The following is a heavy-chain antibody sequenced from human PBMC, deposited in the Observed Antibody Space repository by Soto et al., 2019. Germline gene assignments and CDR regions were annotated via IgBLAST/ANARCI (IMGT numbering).Heavy chain of an antibody. CDR1: GFTFSGKTMY. V-gene: IGHV4-39*02. D-gene: IGHD6-19*01. J-gene: IGHJ4*02. CDR2: VPYAGNT. Sequence: PGGSLRLSCAASGFTFSGKTMYWVRQAPGKGLEWIGSVPYAGNTYYNPSLKSRVTLFIDTSKNHFSLSLRSVTAADTAVYYCARPFAAQTVVGFDFWGQGLLVTVSS. CDR3: ARPFAAQTVVGFDF.